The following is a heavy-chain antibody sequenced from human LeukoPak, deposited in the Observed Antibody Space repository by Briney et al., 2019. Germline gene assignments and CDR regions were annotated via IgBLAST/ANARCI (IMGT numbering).Heavy chain of an antibody. J-gene: IGHJ4*02. CDR1: RFTFSIYA. D-gene: IGHD1-7*01. Sequence: GGSLTLSCTPSRFTFSIYAMSGAPQAPGKGLEWGSAISGYGGTAYYADSVRGRFTISRDNSQNTLFVQMNSLRAEDTAVYYCAKTKGGTTGYYFDHWGQGTLVTVSS. V-gene: IGHV3-23*01. CDR2: ISGYGGTA. CDR3: AKTKGGTTGYYFDH.